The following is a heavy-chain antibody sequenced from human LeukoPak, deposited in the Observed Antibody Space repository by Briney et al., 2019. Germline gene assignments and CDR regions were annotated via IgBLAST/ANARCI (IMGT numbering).Heavy chain of an antibody. CDR3: ARGRGIVGATYAFDI. J-gene: IGHJ3*02. Sequence: GASVKVSCKASGGTFSSYAISWVRQAPGQGLEWMGGIIPIFGTANYAQKFQGRVTITADESTSTAYMELSSLRSEDTAVYYCARGRGIVGATYAFDIWGQGTMVTVSS. CDR1: GGTFSSYA. CDR2: IIPIFGTA. V-gene: IGHV1-69*13. D-gene: IGHD1-26*01.